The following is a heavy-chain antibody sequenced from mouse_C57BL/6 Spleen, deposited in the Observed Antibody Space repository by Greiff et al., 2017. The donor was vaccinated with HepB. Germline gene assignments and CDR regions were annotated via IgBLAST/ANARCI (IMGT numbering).Heavy chain of an antibody. V-gene: IGHV1-19*01. CDR3: ARGAVVASYYFDY. D-gene: IGHD1-1*01. Sequence: EVQLVESGPVLVKPGASVKMSCKASGYTFTDYYMNWVKQSHGKSLEWIGVINPYNGGTSYNQKFKGKATLTVDKSSSTAYMELNSLTSEDSAVYYCARGAVVASYYFDYWGQGTTLTVSS. CDR2: INPYNGGT. J-gene: IGHJ2*01. CDR1: GYTFTDYY.